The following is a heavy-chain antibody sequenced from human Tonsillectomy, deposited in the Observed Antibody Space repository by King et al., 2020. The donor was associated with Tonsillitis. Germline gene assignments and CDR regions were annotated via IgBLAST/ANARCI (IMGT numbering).Heavy chain of an antibody. CDR3: VKEHASRFLEWLLDY. Sequence: VQLVESGGGLVQPGGSLRLSCSASGFTFSSYAMHWVRQAPGKGLEYVSAISSNGGSTYYADSVKGRFTISRDNSKNTLYLQMSSLGAEDTAVYYCVKEHASRFLEWLLDYWGQGTLVTVSS. CDR2: ISSNGGST. J-gene: IGHJ4*02. V-gene: IGHV3-64D*06. CDR1: GFTFSSYA. D-gene: IGHD3-3*01.